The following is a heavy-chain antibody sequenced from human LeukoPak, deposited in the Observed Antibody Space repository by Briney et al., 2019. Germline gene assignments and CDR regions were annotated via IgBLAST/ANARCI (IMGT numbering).Heavy chain of an antibody. J-gene: IGHJ4*02. V-gene: IGHV1-2*02. CDR3: ARAAGDSSAYYSDY. D-gene: IGHD3-22*01. CDR1: GYTFTGYY. CDR2: INPNSGGT. Sequence: ASVKVSCKASGYTFTGYYMHWVRQAPGQGLEWMGWINPNSGGTNYAQKFQGRVTMTRDTSTSTVYMELSSLRSEDTAVYCCARAAGDSSAYYSDYWGQGTLVTVSS.